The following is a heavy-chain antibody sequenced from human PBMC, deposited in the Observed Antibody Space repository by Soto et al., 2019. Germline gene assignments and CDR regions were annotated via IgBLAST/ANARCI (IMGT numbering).Heavy chain of an antibody. Sequence: XSVKVSYKASGYPFTRYTMNWGRQAPGQRLEWMGWINPDNGNTKSSQKFQDRVIITRDTSASTAYMDLSSLRSEDTAVYYCARGIATGQLDPWGQGTLVTVSS. CDR3: ARGIATGQLDP. D-gene: IGHD2-15*01. V-gene: IGHV1-3*01. J-gene: IGHJ5*02. CDR2: INPDNGNT. CDR1: GYPFTRYT.